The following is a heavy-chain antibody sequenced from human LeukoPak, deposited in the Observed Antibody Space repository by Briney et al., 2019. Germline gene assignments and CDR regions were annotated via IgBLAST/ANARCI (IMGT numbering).Heavy chain of an antibody. CDR1: GGSINNYY. J-gene: IGHJ4*02. D-gene: IGHD3-22*01. V-gene: IGHV4-59*01. Sequence: SETLSLTCTVSGGSINNYYWSWIRQPPGKGLEWIGYIYYSGSTNYNPSLKSRVTISVDTSKNQFSLKLSSLTAADTAAYYCARHRGSGYPYFDYWGQGTLATVSS. CDR2: IYYSGST. CDR3: ARHRGSGYPYFDY.